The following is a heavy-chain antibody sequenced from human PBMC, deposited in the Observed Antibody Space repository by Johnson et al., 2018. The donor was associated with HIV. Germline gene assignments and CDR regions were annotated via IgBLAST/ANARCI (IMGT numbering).Heavy chain of an antibody. V-gene: IGHV3-7*01. CDR1: GFTFSNYW. D-gene: IGHD1-26*01. Sequence: VQLVESGGGLVQPGGSLRLSCAASGFTFSNYWMSWVRQAPGKGLEWVANIKQDGSEKYYVDSVKGRFTISRDNAKNSLYLQMNSLRAEDTAVYYCARDLSGSSTVRSDAFDIWGQGTMVTVSS. CDR3: ARDLSGSSTVRSDAFDI. J-gene: IGHJ3*02. CDR2: IKQDGSEK.